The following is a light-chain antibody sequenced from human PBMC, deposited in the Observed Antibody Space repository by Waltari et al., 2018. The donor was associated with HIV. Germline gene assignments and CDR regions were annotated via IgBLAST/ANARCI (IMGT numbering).Light chain of an antibody. CDR1: ANINNY. CDR3: QQRRDWPLT. CDR2: DAS. J-gene: IGKJ4*01. V-gene: IGKV3-11*01. Sequence: EIVLTQSPATLALSPGERASLSCTASANINNYLGWYPLSPGQAPRLLIHDASNRAPGIPDRFTGSGSEKYFTLTISSLEAEDFAVYYCQQRRDWPLTFGGGTKVEIK.